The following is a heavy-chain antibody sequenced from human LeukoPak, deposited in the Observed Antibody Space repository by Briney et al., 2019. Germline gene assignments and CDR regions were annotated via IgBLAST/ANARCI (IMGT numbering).Heavy chain of an antibody. D-gene: IGHD5/OR15-5a*01. V-gene: IGHV3-33*01. CDR1: GFTFSSYG. CDR3: ESLRGGFDY. J-gene: IGHJ4*02. CDR2: IWYDGSNK. Sequence: GRSLRLSCAASGFTFSSYGMHGVRQAPGKGLEWVAVIWYDGSNKYYADSVKGRFTISRDNSKNTLYLQMNSLRAEDTAVYYCESLRGGFDYWGQGTLVTVSS.